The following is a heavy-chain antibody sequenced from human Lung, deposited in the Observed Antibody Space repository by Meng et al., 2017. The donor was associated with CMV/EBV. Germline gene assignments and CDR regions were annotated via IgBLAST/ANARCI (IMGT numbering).Heavy chain of an antibody. CDR2: IYSGGST. J-gene: IGHJ6*02. CDR1: GFTVSGNY. V-gene: IGHV3-53*01. Sequence: GEXXKISCAASGFTVSGNYMNWVRQAPGKGLEWVSVIYSGGSTYYADSVKGRFTISRDNSKNTLYLQMNSLRAEDTAVYYCARDSYGMAVWGQGTTV. CDR3: ARDSYGMAV.